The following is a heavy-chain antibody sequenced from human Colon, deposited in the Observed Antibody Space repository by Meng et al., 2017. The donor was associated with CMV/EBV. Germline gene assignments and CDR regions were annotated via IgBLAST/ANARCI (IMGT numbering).Heavy chain of an antibody. J-gene: IGHJ4*02. V-gene: IGHV4-34*01. Sequence: TCAVYGGSFTVYLGNWIRQSPGKGLEWIGEINYSETIHYNPSLKSRLTMSVDASRNQFSLKLSSVTAADTALYYCARRVGSGKYYFDYWSQGTLVTVSS. CDR3: ARRVGSGKYYFDY. CDR2: INYSETI. D-gene: IGHD3-10*01. CDR1: GGSFTVYL.